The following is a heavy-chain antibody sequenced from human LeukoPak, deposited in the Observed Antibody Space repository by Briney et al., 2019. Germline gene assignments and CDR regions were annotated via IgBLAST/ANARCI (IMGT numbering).Heavy chain of an antibody. CDR3: EGWGISGITNH. V-gene: IGHV3-7*01. D-gene: IGHD1-7*01. CDR1: ELTSSTSW. J-gene: IGHJ4*02. Sequence: GGSLRLSCAASELTSSTSWMSWVRQAPGKGLEWVAQTKQDGSEKYYVDSVKGRFTTSRDKNSLFLQMNSVRAEDTAVYYCEGWGISGITNHWGQGTLVTVSS. CDR2: TKQDGSEK.